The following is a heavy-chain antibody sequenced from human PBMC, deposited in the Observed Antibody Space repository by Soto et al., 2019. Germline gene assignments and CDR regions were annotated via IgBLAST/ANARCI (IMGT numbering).Heavy chain of an antibody. CDR2: ISGSGGST. D-gene: IGHD4-17*01. CDR1: GFTFSSYA. CDR3: AKSKVPTVEPNYFDY. J-gene: IGHJ4*02. Sequence: EVQLLESGGGLVQPGGSLRLSCAASGFTFSSYAMSWVRQAPGKGLEWVSAISGSGGSTYYADSVKGRFTISRDNSKNTQYLQMNSLRAEDTAVYYCAKSKVPTVEPNYFDYWGQGTLVTVSS. V-gene: IGHV3-23*01.